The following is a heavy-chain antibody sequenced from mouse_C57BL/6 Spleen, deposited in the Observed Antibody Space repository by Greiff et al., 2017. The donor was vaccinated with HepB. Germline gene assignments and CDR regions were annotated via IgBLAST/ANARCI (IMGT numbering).Heavy chain of an antibody. J-gene: IGHJ1*03. D-gene: IGHD2-3*01. CDR3: ARGGASDGYSYWYFDV. CDR2: IYPGDGDT. CDR1: GYAFSSYW. Sequence: VQLQQSGAELVKPGASVKISCKASGYAFSSYWMNWVKQRPGKGLEWIGQIYPGDGDTNYNGKFKGKATLTADKSSSTAYMQLSSLTSEDSAVYFCARGGASDGYSYWYFDVWGTGTTVTVSS. V-gene: IGHV1-80*01.